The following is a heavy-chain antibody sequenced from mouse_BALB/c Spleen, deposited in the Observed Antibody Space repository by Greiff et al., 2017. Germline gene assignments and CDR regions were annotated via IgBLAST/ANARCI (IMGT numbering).Heavy chain of an antibody. D-gene: IGHD1-1*01. Sequence: EVKLVESGGGLVKPGGSLKLSCAASGFTFSSYAMSWVRQTPEKRLEWVASISSGGSTYYPDSVKGRFTISRDNARNILYLQMSSLRSEDTAMYYCARGGGTTVVAPFAYWGQGTLVTVSA. CDR1: GFTFSSYA. J-gene: IGHJ3*01. CDR3: ARGGGTTVVAPFAY. V-gene: IGHV5-6-5*01. CDR2: ISSGGST.